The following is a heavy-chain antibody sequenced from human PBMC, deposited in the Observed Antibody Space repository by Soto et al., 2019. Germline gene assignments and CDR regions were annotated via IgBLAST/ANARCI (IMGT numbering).Heavy chain of an antibody. D-gene: IGHD2-2*01. V-gene: IGHV4-39*01. J-gene: IGHJ4*02. CDR2: IYHSGST. CDR1: GGSMTSGDQY. CDR3: ARQGGPWGVVVPA. Sequence: SETLSLTCTVTGGSMTSGDQYWTWIRHRPGEGLEWIGYIYHSGSTYYNPSLKSRVTISVDTSKNQFSLKLSSVTAADTAVYYCARQGGPWGVVVPAWGQGTLVTVSS.